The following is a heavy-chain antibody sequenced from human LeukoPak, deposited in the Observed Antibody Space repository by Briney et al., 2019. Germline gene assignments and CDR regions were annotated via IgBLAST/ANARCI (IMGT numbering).Heavy chain of an antibody. CDR3: AKGDYGDYDPGDY. J-gene: IGHJ4*02. D-gene: IGHD4-17*01. CDR1: GFTFSSYG. Sequence: GRSLRLSCAASGFTFSSYGMPWVRQAPGKGLEWVAVISYDGSNKYYADSVKGRFTISRDNSKNTLYLQMNSLRAEDTAVYYCAKGDYGDYDPGDYWGQGTLVTVSS. CDR2: ISYDGSNK. V-gene: IGHV3-30*18.